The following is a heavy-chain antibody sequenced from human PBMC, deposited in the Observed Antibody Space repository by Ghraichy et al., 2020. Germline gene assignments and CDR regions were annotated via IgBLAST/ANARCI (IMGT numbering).Heavy chain of an antibody. J-gene: IGHJ4*02. V-gene: IGHV3-66*01. CDR2: IYKGDYT. Sequence: GGSLRLSCAASGLNVTNNYLAWVRQAPGKGLEWVSVIYKGDYTYHAESVKDRFTITRDTSKDTVHLQMNSLRVEDTAIYYCASDRGSGSLTFDDWGQGTLVIVSS. D-gene: IGHD3-10*01. CDR1: GLNVTNNY. CDR3: ASDRGSGSLTFDD.